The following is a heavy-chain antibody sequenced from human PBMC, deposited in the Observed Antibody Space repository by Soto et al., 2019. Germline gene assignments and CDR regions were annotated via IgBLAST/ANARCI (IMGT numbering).Heavy chain of an antibody. CDR3: AGTESYGSSLSLYSVMVV. CDR1: GGNFDNFI. J-gene: IGHJ6*02. CDR2: IVPMLGTT. V-gene: IGHV1-69*01. D-gene: IGHD3-10*01. Sequence: QVQLVQSGAEVKEPGSSVRVSCKASGGNFDNFIMNWVRQTPGQRLEWVGGIVPMLGTTTYAEKFQGRVTISATGSTTTMYSEVTTLRSEATAIYYCAGTESYGSSLSLYSVMVVWGQGTTVTVSS.